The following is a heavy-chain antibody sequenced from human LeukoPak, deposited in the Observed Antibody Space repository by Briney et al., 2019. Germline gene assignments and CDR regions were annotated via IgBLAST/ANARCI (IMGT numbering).Heavy chain of an antibody. J-gene: IGHJ3*01. D-gene: IGHD1-26*01. CDR3: TKDRGGSSQLGDAFDV. CDR1: GFTFSSYG. Sequence: GGTLRLSCAASGFTFSSYGMSWVRQAPGKGLEWVSAISGSGGSTYYADSVKGRFTISRDNSKNTLYLQMNSLRAEDTALYYCTKDRGGSSQLGDAFDVWGQGTMVSVSS. CDR2: ISGSGGST. V-gene: IGHV3-23*01.